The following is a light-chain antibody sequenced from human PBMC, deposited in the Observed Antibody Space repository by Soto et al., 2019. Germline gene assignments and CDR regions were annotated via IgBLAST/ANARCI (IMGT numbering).Light chain of an antibody. CDR2: KAS. CDR1: QTISSW. V-gene: IGKV1-5*03. J-gene: IGKJ1*01. CDR3: QHYYSYSAT. Sequence: DIQMTQSPSTLSGSVGDRVTITCRASQTISSWLSWYQQKPGKAPKLLIYKASTMKIGVPSRFSGSGSGTEFTLTISSLQPDDFATYYCQHYYSYSATFGQGTKVEIK.